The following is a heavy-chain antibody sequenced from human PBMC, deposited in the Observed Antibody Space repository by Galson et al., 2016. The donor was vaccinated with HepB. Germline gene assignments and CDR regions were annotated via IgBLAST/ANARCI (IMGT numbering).Heavy chain of an antibody. Sequence: QSGAEVKKPGESLKISCQVSGYNFTNYWINWVRQMPGKCLEWMGSIYPGDSDTRYRPSFQGQVTISADKSISTAYLQWSSLKASDTAMYYCARHASFYYDSPFDYWGQGALVTVSS. J-gene: IGHJ4*02. CDR3: ARHASFYYDSPFDY. V-gene: IGHV5-51*01. CDR1: GYNFTNYW. CDR2: IYPGDSDT. D-gene: IGHD3-22*01.